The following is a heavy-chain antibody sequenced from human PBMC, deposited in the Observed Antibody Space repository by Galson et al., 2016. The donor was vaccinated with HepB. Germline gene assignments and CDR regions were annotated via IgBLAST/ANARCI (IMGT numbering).Heavy chain of an antibody. CDR3: ARDDYSGGRGSPDY. CDR2: INRYGATT. Sequence: SLRLSCAVSGFTFSIYAMSWVRQAPGKGLEWVSGINRYGATTGYAASVTGRFTISRDNSNNTLYLQMNSLTTEDTAVYYCARDDYSGGRGSPDYWGQGTLVTVSS. D-gene: IGHD4/OR15-4a*01. CDR1: GFTFSIYA. V-gene: IGHV3-23*01. J-gene: IGHJ4*02.